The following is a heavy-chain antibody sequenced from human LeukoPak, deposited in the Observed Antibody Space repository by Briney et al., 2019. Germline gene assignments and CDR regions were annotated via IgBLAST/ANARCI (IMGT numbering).Heavy chain of an antibody. J-gene: IGHJ4*02. CDR2: INPNSGGT. CDR3: ATLEVSGYCSGGSCYSFFDY. D-gene: IGHD2-15*01. Sequence: GASVKVSCKASGYTFTGYYMHWVRQAPGQGLEWMGWINPNSGGTNYAQKFQGRVTMTRDTSISTAYMELSRLRSDDTAVYYCATLEVSGYCSGGSCYSFFDYWGQGTLVTVSS. CDR1: GYTFTGYY. V-gene: IGHV1-2*02.